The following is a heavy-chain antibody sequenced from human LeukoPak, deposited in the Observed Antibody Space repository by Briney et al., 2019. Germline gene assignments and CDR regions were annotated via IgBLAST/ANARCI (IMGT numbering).Heavy chain of an antibody. CDR2: IFYSGST. V-gene: IGHV4-59*01. Sequence: PSETLSLTCIVSGGSISSYYWSWIRQPPGKGLEWIGYIFYSGSTNYNPSLKSRVTISVDTSKNQFSLRLSSVTAADTAVYYCARGHSSSSWVDYWGQGTLVTVSS. J-gene: IGHJ4*02. CDR1: GGSISSYY. CDR3: ARGHSSSSWVDY. D-gene: IGHD6-6*01.